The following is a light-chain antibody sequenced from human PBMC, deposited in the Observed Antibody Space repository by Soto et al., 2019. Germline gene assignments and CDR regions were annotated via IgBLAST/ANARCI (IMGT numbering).Light chain of an antibody. CDR2: GAS. CDR3: QQYGSSRWT. J-gene: IGKJ1*01. Sequence: EIVLTQSACTLSWSPGERATLSCRASQSVSSSYLAWYQQKPGQAPRPFIYGASSRTTGIPDRFSGSGSGTDFNLTISRLETEDFAVYYCQQYGSSRWTFGQGTKVDIK. V-gene: IGKV3-20*01. CDR1: QSVSSSY.